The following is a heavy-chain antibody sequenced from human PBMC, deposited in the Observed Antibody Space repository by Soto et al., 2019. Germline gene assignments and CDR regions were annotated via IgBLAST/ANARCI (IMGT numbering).Heavy chain of an antibody. J-gene: IGHJ5*02. CDR1: GGSISSSSYY. Sequence: PSETLSLTCTVSGGSISSSSYYWGWIRQPPGKGLEWIGSIYYSGSTYYNPSLKSRVTISVDASKNQFSLKLSSVTAADTAVYYCARHSGSGDWFDPWGQGTLVTVSS. D-gene: IGHD3-10*01. CDR2: IYYSGST. V-gene: IGHV4-39*01. CDR3: ARHSGSGDWFDP.